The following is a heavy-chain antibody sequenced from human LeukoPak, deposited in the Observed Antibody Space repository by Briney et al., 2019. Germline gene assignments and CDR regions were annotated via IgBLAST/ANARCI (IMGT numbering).Heavy chain of an antibody. V-gene: IGHV3-7*01. D-gene: IGHD2-2*02. CDR1: GFTFSRYW. CDR3: AKDKTAIDYFDY. CDR2: IKEDGSAK. Sequence: PGGSLRLSCAASGFTFSRYWMSWVRQAPGKGLEWVANIKEDGSAKYYVDSVKGRFTISRDNAKNSVYLQMNSLRAEDTAVYYCAKDKTAIDYFDYWGQGTLVTVSS. J-gene: IGHJ4*02.